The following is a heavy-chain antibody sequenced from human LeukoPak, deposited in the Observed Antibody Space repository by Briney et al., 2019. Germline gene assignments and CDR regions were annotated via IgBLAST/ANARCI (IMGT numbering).Heavy chain of an antibody. D-gene: IGHD1-14*01. CDR1: GFTFSSYA. V-gene: IGHV3-30-3*01. CDR3: ARDDNGY. J-gene: IGHJ4*02. CDR2: ISYDGSNK. Sequence: GGSLRLSCAASGFTFSSYAMHWVRQAPGKGLEWVAVISYDGSNKYYADSVKGRFTISRDNSKNTLYLQMNSLRAEDTAVYYRARDDNGYWGQGTLVTVSS.